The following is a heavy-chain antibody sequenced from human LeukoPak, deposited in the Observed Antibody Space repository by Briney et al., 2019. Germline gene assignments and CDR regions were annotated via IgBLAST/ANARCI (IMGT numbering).Heavy chain of an antibody. D-gene: IGHD3-22*01. CDR1: GFTFSSYE. CDR3: ARARGHYYDSSGYYYVFDY. CDR2: ISSSGSTI. J-gene: IGHJ4*02. Sequence: GGSLRLSCAASGFTFSSYEMNWVRQAPGKGLEWVSYISSSGSTIYYADSVKGRFTISRDNAKNSLYLQMDSLRAEDTAVYYSARARGHYYDSSGYYYVFDYWGQRTLVTVSS. V-gene: IGHV3-48*03.